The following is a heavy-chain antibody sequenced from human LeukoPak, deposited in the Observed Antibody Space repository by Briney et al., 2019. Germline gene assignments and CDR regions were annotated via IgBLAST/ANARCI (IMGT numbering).Heavy chain of an antibody. CDR2: ISSSSSTI. J-gene: IGHJ4*02. D-gene: IGHD3-22*01. Sequence: PGGSLRLSCAASGFTFSSYSMNWVRQAPGKGLEWVSYISSSSSTIYYADSVKGRFTISRDNAKNSVHLQMNSLRAEDTAVYYCARQPFIVVPTDSWGQGTLVTVSS. CDR3: ARQPFIVVPTDS. V-gene: IGHV3-48*04. CDR1: GFTFSSYS.